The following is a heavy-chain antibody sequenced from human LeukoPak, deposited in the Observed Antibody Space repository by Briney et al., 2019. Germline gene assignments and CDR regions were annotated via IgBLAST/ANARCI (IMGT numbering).Heavy chain of an antibody. CDR3: ARLTYYDFWSGYYIDY. CDR2: INPSGGST. V-gene: IGHV1-46*01. Sequence: ASVKVSCKASGYTFTSYYMHWVRQAPGQGLEWMGIINPSGGSTSYAQKFQGRVTMTRDTSTSTAYMELRSLRSDDTAVYYCARLTYYDFWSGYYIDYWGQGTLVTVSS. CDR1: GYTFTSYY. J-gene: IGHJ4*02. D-gene: IGHD3-3*01.